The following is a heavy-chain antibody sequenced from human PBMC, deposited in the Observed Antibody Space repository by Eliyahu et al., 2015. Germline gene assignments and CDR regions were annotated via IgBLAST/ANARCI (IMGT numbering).Heavy chain of an antibody. CDR3: ARRGYDYVWGSYRSD. CDR1: GGAFSGYY. J-gene: IGHJ1*01. Sequence: QVQLQQWGAGLLKPSETLSLTCAVYGGAFSGYYWSWIRQPPGKGLEWIGEINHSGSTNYNPSLKSRVTISVDTSKNQFSLKLSSVTAADTAVYYCARRGYDYVWGSYRSDWGQGTLVTVSS. V-gene: IGHV4-34*01. CDR2: INHSGST. D-gene: IGHD3-16*02.